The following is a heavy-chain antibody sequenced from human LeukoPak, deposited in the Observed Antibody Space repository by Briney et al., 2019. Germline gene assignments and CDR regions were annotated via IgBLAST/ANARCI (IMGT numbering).Heavy chain of an antibody. J-gene: IGHJ4*02. Sequence: PGGSLRLSRVASGFTFSTYAMHWVRQAPGKGLEWVAVISYHGSDKYYVDSVKGRFTISRDNSKNTLYLQMNSLRTEDTAVFYCARAINSAWHNIDYWGQGTLVTVSS. D-gene: IGHD2/OR15-2a*01. CDR1: GFTFSTYA. V-gene: IGHV3-30*04. CDR2: ISYHGSDK. CDR3: ARAINSAWHNIDY.